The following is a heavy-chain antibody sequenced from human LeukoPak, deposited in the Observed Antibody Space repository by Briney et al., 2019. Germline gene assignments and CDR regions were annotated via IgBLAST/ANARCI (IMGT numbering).Heavy chain of an antibody. CDR2: IYDSGGN. D-gene: IGHD1-1*01. J-gene: IGHJ4*02. Sequence: RTSETLSLTCTVSGGSISSYYWSWIRQPPGKGLEWVGYIYDSGGNNYNPSLKSRVTISIDTSKNQFSLKLNSVTAADTAVYYCARTTPSFDDWGQGTLVTVSS. V-gene: IGHV4-59*01. CDR3: ARTTPSFDD. CDR1: GGSISSYY.